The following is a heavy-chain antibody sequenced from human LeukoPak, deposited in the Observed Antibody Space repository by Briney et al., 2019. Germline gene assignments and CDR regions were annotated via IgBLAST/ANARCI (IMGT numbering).Heavy chain of an antibody. CDR2: IIPILGIA. V-gene: IGHV1-69*04. D-gene: IGHD3-9*01. J-gene: IGHJ3*02. CDR1: GGTFSSYA. Sequence: ASVKVSCKASGGTFSSYAISWVRQAPGQGLEWMGRIIPILGIANYAQKFQGRVTITADKSTSTAYMELSSLRSEDTAVYYCAREPLEGDILTSDDAFDIWGQGTMVTVSS. CDR3: AREPLEGDILTSDDAFDI.